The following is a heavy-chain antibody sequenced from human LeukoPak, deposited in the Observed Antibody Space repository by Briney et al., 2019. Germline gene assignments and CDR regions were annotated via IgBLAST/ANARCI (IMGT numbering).Heavy chain of an antibody. CDR2: IIPILGTT. CDR1: GDSFRSYT. CDR3: ARGRLMYSGSWSPPDY. V-gene: IGHV1-69*08. Sequence: GASVKVSCKASGDSFRSYTFNWVRQAPGQGLEWMGRIIPILGTTNFAQKFQGRVTIIADESTSTVYLELRSLKSEDTAVYYCARGRLMYSGSWSPPDYWGQGTLVTVSS. D-gene: IGHD6-13*01. J-gene: IGHJ4*02.